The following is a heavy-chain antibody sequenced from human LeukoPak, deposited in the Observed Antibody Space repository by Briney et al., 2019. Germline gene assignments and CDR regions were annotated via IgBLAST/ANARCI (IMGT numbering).Heavy chain of an antibody. CDR2: ISYSGDT. CDR1: GGFVRDQY. J-gene: IGHJ4*02. Sequence: PSETLSLTCGVSGGFVRDQYWSWIRQPPGRGLEWIGFISYSGDTSYNPSLGSRATISRDTSKNQFSLEMTSVTAADTAIYYCARGWRGDHFDYWGQGTLVTVSS. CDR3: ARGWRGDHFDY. V-gene: IGHV4-59*02. D-gene: IGHD3-10*01.